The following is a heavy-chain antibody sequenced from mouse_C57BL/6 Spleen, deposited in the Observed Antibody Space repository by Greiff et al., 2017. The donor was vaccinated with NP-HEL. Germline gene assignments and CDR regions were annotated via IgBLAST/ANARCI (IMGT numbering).Heavy chain of an antibody. Sequence: QVQLKQPGTELVKPGASVKLSCKASGYTFTSYWMHWVKQRPGQGLEWIGNINPSNGGTNYNEKLKSKATLTVDKSSSTAYMQLSSLASEDSEVYYCARGWGGDYFDYWGQGTTLTVSS. V-gene: IGHV1-53*01. CDR1: GYTFTSYW. CDR2: INPSNGGT. J-gene: IGHJ2*01. CDR3: ARGWGGDYFDY. D-gene: IGHD1-1*02.